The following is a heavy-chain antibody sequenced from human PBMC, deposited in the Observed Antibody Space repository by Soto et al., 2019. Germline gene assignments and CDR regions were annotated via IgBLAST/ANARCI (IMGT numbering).Heavy chain of an antibody. J-gene: IGHJ5*02. CDR3: VRDGTKTLRDWFDP. CDR1: GASISGFY. CDR2: IYATGTT. D-gene: IGHD1-1*01. Sequence: QVQLQESGPGLVKPSETLSLTCTVSGASISGFYWSWIRKSAGKGLEWIGRIYATGTTDYNPSLKNRVMMSVYTSKKQFSLKLRSVTAADTAVYYCVRDGTKTLRDWFDPWGQGISVTVSS. V-gene: IGHV4-4*07.